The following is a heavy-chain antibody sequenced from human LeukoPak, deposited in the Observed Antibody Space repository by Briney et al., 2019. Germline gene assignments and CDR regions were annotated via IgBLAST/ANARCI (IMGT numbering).Heavy chain of an antibody. J-gene: IGHJ5*02. V-gene: IGHV4-59*01. D-gene: IGHD2-2*01. CDR3: ARDRQYCSSTSCSNWFDP. CDR2: IYYSGST. CDR1: GGSISSYY. Sequence: PSETLSLTCTVSGGSISSYYWSWIRQPPGKGLEWIGYIYYSGSTNYNPSLKSRVTISVDTSKNQFSLKLSSVTAADTAVYYCARDRQYCSSTSCSNWFDPWGQGTLVTVSS.